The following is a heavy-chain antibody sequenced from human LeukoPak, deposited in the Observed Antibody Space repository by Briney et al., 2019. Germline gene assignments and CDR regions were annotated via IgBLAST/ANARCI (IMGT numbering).Heavy chain of an antibody. CDR3: ARQFRDSSGYYSYYFDY. D-gene: IGHD3-22*01. CDR2: IYPGDSDT. Sequence: GESLKISCKGSGYSFTTYWIGWVRQMPGRGLEWMGIIYPGDSDTRYSPSFQGQVTISADKSISTAYLQWSSLKASDTAMYYCARQFRDSSGYYSYYFDYWGPGTLVTVSS. J-gene: IGHJ4*02. CDR1: GYSFTTYW. V-gene: IGHV5-51*01.